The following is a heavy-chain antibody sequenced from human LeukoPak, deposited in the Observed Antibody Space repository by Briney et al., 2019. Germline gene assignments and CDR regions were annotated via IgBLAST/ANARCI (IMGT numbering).Heavy chain of an antibody. Sequence: SETLSLTCNVSGASISGSDYNWSWLRQPPGKGLEWIASIFYSGTIYNNPSLKSRTLISVDTSKNQFSLRLTSVTAADTAVYFCATLDNSFDHWGQGTLVTVSS. CDR3: ATLDNSFDH. CDR1: GASISGSDYN. V-gene: IGHV4-30-4*01. CDR2: IFYSGTI. J-gene: IGHJ5*02.